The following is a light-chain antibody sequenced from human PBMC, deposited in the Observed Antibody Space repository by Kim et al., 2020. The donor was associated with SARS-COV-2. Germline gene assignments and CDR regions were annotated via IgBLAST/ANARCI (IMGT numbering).Light chain of an antibody. CDR3: KQYYSFPYT. Sequence: SASTGDRVHILCRMSQRISIYFAWYQQKPGKAPALLIYAASTSQSGVPSRFSGSGSGTDFTLTISCLQSEDFAIYYCKQYYSFPYTFGQGTKLEI. J-gene: IGKJ2*01. CDR1: QRISIY. V-gene: IGKV1D-8*02. CDR2: AAS.